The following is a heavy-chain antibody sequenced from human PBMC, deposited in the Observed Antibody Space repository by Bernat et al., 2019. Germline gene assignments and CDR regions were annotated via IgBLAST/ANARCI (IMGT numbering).Heavy chain of an antibody. CDR1: GGTFSSYA. CDR3: ARGPTTPNYYYYYYMDV. D-gene: IGHD4-11*01. CDR2: IIPIFGTP. Sequence: QVQLVQSGAEVKKPGSSVKVSCKASGGTFSSYAITWVRQAPGQGLEWMGGIIPIFGTPNYVEKFQGRVTITADESTSTAYMELSSLGSEVTAVYYCARGPTTPNYYYYYYMDVWGKGTTVTVSS. V-gene: IGHV1-69*01. J-gene: IGHJ6*03.